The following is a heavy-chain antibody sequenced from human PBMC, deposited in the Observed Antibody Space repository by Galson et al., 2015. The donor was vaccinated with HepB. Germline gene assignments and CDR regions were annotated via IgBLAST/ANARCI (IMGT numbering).Heavy chain of an antibody. D-gene: IGHD1-1*01. CDR3: VTDRLRTTSPVPIV. CDR2: ITRSGDAK. Sequence: SLRLSCAVSGFTFSDYAMTWVRQAPGKDLEWVSLITRSGDAKYYTDSVKGWFTVSRDNSNNTLFLDMYSLRAEDTAIYYCVTDRLRTTSPVPIVWGQGTLVSVSS. J-gene: IGHJ4*02. CDR1: GFTFSDYA. V-gene: IGHV3-23*01.